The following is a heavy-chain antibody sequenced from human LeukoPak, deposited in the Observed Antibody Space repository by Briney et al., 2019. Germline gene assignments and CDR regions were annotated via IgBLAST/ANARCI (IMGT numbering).Heavy chain of an antibody. CDR1: GFTFSSYW. CDR3: ARDVGGSLDY. J-gene: IGHJ4*02. V-gene: IGHV3-7*01. Sequence: GGSLRLSCAASGFTFSSYWMTWVRQPPGKGLEWVANIKHNGDELNYVDSVEDRFTISRDNAKNSLYLHMTSLRAEDTAVYYCARDVGGSLDYWGQGTLVTVSS. D-gene: IGHD1-26*01. CDR2: IKHNGDEL.